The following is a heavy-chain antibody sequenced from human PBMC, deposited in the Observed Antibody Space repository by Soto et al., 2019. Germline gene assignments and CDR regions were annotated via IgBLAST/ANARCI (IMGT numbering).Heavy chain of an antibody. D-gene: IGHD3-3*01. CDR2: IKSKTDGGTT. CDR3: TTESGRIRRITIFGVVITSGGIDY. J-gene: IGHJ4*02. V-gene: IGHV3-15*01. Sequence: GGSLRLSCAASGFTFSNAWMSWVRQAPGKGLEWVGRIKSKTDGGTTDYAAPVKGRFTISRDDSKNTLYLQMTSLKTEDTAVYYCTTESGRIRRITIFGVVITSGGIDYWGQGTLVTVSS. CDR1: GFTFSNAW.